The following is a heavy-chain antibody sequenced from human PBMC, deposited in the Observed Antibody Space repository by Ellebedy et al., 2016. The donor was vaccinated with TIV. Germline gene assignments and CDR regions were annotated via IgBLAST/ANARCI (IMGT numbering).Heavy chain of an antibody. CDR2: MYYSGSS. CDR1: GGSIRNYY. Sequence: MPSETLSLTCTVSGGSIRNYYCPWIRQPPGKGLEWIGHMYYSGSSNYNPSLKSRVTMSLNTSKNQFSLKMSSVTAADTAVYYCAASESADSDYWGPGTLVTVSS. D-gene: IGHD2-2*01. V-gene: IGHV4-59*01. J-gene: IGHJ4*02. CDR3: AASESADSDY.